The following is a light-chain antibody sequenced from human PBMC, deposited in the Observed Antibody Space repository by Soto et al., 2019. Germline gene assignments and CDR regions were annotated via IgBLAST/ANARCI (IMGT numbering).Light chain of an antibody. CDR1: SSNIGAGYD. CDR3: QSFDSSLSGWV. J-gene: IGLJ3*02. V-gene: IGLV1-40*01. CDR2: GNT. Sequence: QSVLTQPPSVSGAPGQRVTISCTGGSSNIGAGYDVHWYQQLPGTAPKLLVSGNTNRPSGVPDRFSGSKSGTSASLANTGLQAEDEADYYCQSFDSSLSGWVFGGGTKLTVL.